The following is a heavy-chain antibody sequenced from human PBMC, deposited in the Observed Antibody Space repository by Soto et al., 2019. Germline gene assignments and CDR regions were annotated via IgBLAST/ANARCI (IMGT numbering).Heavy chain of an antibody. CDR1: GGSISSYY. Sequence: SETLSLTCTVSGGSISSYYWSWIRQPPGKGLEWIGYIYYSGSTNYNPSLKSRVTISVDTSKNQFSLKLSSVTAADTAVYYCARASSGWYAQYSNYYYYYGMDVWGQGTTVTVSS. CDR2: IYYSGST. D-gene: IGHD6-19*01. V-gene: IGHV4-59*01. CDR3: ARASSGWYAQYSNYYYYYGMDV. J-gene: IGHJ6*02.